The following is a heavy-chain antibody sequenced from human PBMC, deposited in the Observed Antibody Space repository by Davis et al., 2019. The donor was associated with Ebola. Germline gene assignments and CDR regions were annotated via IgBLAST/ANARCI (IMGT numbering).Heavy chain of an antibody. J-gene: IGHJ6*02. CDR3: AKRGTQGYYGMDV. CDR1: GFTFSSYW. Sequence: PGGSLRLSCAASGFTFSSYWMHWVRQAPGKGLVWVSRINSDGSSTSYADSVKGRFTISRDNAKNTLYLQMNSLRAEDTAVYYCAKRGTQGYYGMDVWGQGTTVTVSS. V-gene: IGHV3-74*01. CDR2: INSDGSST.